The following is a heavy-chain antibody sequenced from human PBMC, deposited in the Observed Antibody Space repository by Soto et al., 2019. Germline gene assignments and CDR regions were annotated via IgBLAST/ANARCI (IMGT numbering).Heavy chain of an antibody. CDR1: CGSIIDFD. J-gene: IGHJ6*03. D-gene: IGHD3-3*01. CDR3: ARLYGAYDFWSGYYYYYYYMDV. Sequence: SETLSLPWTVSCGSIIDFDWSWIRQPPGKGLEWIGYTYYSGSTNYNPSLKSRVTISVDTSKNQFSLKLSSVTAADTAVYYCARLYGAYDFWSGYYYYYYYMDVWGKGTTVTVSS. CDR2: TYYSGST. V-gene: IGHV4-59*08.